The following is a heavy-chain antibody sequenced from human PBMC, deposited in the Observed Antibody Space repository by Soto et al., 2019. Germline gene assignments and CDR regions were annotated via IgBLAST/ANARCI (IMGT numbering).Heavy chain of an antibody. J-gene: IGHJ4*02. V-gene: IGHV3-21*04. D-gene: IGHD5-12*01. CDR2: ISSSSSYI. CDR3: AKEYGGGTSTITSYFDY. Sequence: GGSLRLSCTASGFTFSSYSMNWVRQAPGKGLEWVSSISSSSSYIYYADSVKGRFTISRDNAKNSLYLQMNSLRADDTAVYYCAKEYGGGTSTITSYFDYWGRGTLVTVSS. CDR1: GFTFSSYS.